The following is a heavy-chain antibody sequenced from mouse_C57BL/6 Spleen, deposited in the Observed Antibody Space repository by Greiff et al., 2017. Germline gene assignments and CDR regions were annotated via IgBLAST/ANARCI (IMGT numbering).Heavy chain of an antibody. J-gene: IGHJ2*01. D-gene: IGHD4-1*01. CDR2: IRNKANNHAT. CDR3: TTAGTWGYFDY. CDR1: GFTFSDAW. V-gene: IGHV6-6*01. Sequence: EVKVEESGGGLVQPGGSMKLSCAASGFTFSDAWMDWVRQSPEKGLEWVAEIRNKANNHATYYAESVKGRFTISRDDSKSSVYLQMNSLRAEDTGIYYCTTAGTWGYFDYWGQGTTLTVSS.